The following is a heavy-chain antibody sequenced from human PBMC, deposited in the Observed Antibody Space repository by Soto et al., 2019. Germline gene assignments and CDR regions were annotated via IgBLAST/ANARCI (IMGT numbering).Heavy chain of an antibody. D-gene: IGHD6-19*01. V-gene: IGHV1-8*01. CDR2: MSPNSGNT. CDR3: ARFEGYRSGTDY. J-gene: IGHJ4*02. Sequence: AXLPVSCQSSGCTYPSSDINWVRQATGQGLEWMGWMSPNSGNTGLAQKFQGRVTMTRNTSISTAYMELSSLGSEDSSVYYCARFEGYRSGTDYWGQGTLVNVSS. CDR1: GCTYPSSD.